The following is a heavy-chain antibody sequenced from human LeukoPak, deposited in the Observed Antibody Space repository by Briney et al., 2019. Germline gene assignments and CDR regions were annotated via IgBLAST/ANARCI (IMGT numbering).Heavy chain of an antibody. V-gene: IGHV3-23*01. CDR1: GFTFTDYA. Sequence: GGSLTLSCAASGFTFTDYAMNWLRQAPGKGLEWVSRIRGSGDNTCHTDSVKGRFTISRDNSKNTVFLQMNSLRADDTAVYYCARDRTVAYGDCGWPFDVWGHGTMVAVSS. D-gene: IGHD4-17*01. CDR3: ARDRTVAYGDCGWPFDV. J-gene: IGHJ3*01. CDR2: IRGSGDNT.